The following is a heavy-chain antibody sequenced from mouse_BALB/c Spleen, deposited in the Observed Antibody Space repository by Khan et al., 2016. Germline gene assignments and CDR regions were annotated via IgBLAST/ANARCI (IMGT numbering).Heavy chain of an antibody. V-gene: IGHV5-4*02. CDR3: AIDKGQRWLGGGMDY. D-gene: IGHD6-1*01. CDR1: GFTFSDYY. J-gene: IGHJ4*01. Sequence: EVELVESGGGLVKPGGSLKLSCAASGFTFSDYYMYWVCQNPEKRLEWVETISDGGRYTYYTDSVKGRFTISRDTATHNLYLQISSRKAEDTASYYCAIDKGQRWLGGGMDYWSQGTSVTVSS. CDR2: ISDGGRYT.